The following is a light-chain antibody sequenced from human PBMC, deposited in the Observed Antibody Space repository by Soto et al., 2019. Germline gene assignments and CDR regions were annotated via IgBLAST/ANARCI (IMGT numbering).Light chain of an antibody. Sequence: EFVLTQSPGTLSLSPGERATLSCRASQSVSSSYLAWYQQKHGQAPRLLIYGAFTRATGIPNRVSGSGSGTKFILIISSRQDEDFATYYCLQHNSYPWTFGQGTKVDI. CDR1: QSVSSSY. J-gene: IGKJ1*01. CDR2: GAF. CDR3: LQHNSYPWT. V-gene: IGKV3-20*01.